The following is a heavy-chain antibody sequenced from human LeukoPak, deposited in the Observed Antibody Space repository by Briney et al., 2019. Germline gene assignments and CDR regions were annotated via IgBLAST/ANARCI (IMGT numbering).Heavy chain of an antibody. CDR1: GYTFTGYH. D-gene: IGHD3-22*01. CDR3: ARDLYDSSGYYLNWFDP. V-gene: IGHV1-2*06. Sequence: ASVKVSCKASGYTFTGYHMHWVRQAPGQGLEWMGRINPNSGGTNYAQKFQGRVTMTRDTSISTAYMELSGLRSDDTAVYYCARDLYDSSGYYLNWFDPWGQGTLVTVSS. J-gene: IGHJ5*02. CDR2: INPNSGGT.